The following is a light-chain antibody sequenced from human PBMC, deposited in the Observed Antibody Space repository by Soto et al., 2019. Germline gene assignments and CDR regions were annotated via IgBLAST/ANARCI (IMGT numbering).Light chain of an antibody. Sequence: DIQLTQSPSSLSANVGDRVTITCQATQDIRNFLNWYQQRPGKAPKLLVYNTFNLHEGVPSRFSVDGAGADFTLSISSLQPEDFATYYCQQYDSLHIPFGQGTRLDTK. CDR1: QDIRNF. V-gene: IGKV1-33*01. J-gene: IGKJ5*01. CDR3: QQYDSLHIP. CDR2: NTF.